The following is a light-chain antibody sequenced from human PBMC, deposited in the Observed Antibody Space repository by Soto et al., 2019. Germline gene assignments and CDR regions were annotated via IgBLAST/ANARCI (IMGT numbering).Light chain of an antibody. CDR1: QSVSSSY. CDR2: GAS. CDR3: QQYGSSPTYT. Sequence: EIVLTQSPGTLSLSPGERATLSCRASQSVSSSYLAWYQQKPGQAPRLLIYGASSRATGIPDRFSGSGSGTDFTLTISRLEPEDGAVYYCQQYGSSPTYTFGQGTKLEIK. J-gene: IGKJ2*01. V-gene: IGKV3-20*01.